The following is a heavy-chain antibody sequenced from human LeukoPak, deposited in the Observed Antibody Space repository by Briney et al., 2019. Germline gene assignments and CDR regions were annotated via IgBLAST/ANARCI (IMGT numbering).Heavy chain of an antibody. CDR1: GFTFSGYS. D-gene: IGHD2-21*02. CDR2: LSSSGSNI. CDR3: ARDCGGDCHDYFDY. V-gene: IGHV3-48*02. J-gene: IGHJ4*02. Sequence: PGGSLRLSCAVSGFTFSGYSMIWVRQAPGKGLEWVSFLSSSGSNIYYADSVKGRFTISRDNAKNSLYLQMNSLRDEDTAVYYCARDCGGDCHDYFDYWGQGTLVTVSS.